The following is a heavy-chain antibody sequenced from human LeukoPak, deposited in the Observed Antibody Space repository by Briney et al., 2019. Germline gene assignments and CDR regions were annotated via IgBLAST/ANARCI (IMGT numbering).Heavy chain of an antibody. V-gene: IGHV3-7*01. CDR3: ATSHDSAGND. J-gene: IGHJ4*02. CDR2: IRHDGNAK. Sequence: GGSLRLSCAASGFAFSDFWMSWVRQAPGKGLEWVAKIRHDGNAKNYVPSVRGRFTISRDNAKNSLYLQMNSLTVEDTAVYYCATSHDSAGNDWGQGTLVTVSS. CDR1: GFAFSDFW. D-gene: IGHD2-15*01.